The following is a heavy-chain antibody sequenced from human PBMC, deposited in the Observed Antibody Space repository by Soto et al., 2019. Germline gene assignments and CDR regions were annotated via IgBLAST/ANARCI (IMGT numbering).Heavy chain of an antibody. Sequence: PGGPLRLSCAASGFTFSSYGMHWVRQAPGKGLEWVAVIWYDGSNKDYADSVKGRFTISRDNSKNTLYLQMNSLRAEDTAVYYCARDRSSGWFVYWGQGTLVTLCS. V-gene: IGHV3-33*01. CDR2: IWYDGSNK. D-gene: IGHD6-19*01. CDR1: GFTFSSYG. CDR3: ARDRSSGWFVY. J-gene: IGHJ4*02.